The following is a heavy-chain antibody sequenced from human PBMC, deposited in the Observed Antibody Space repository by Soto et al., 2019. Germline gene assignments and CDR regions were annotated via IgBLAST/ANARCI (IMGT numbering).Heavy chain of an antibody. V-gene: IGHV1-18*01. CDR2: ISAPNGNT. CDR3: ARGRYGDY. CDR1: GYTFTSYG. Sequence: QVHLVQSGAEVKKPGASVKVSCKASGYTFTSYGITWVRQAPGQGLEWMGWISAPNGNTDYAQKLQVRVSVTRETSTSTAYMALRSLRSDDTAVYYCARGRYGDYWGQGALVTVSS. D-gene: IGHD1-1*01. J-gene: IGHJ4*02.